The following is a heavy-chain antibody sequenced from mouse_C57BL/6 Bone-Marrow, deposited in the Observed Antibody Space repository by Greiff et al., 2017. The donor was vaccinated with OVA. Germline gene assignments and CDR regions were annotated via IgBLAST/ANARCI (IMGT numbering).Heavy chain of an antibody. CDR3: TRRGNWDVGY. J-gene: IGHJ2*01. D-gene: IGHD4-1*01. V-gene: IGHV1-15*01. CDR2: IDPETGGT. CDR1: GYTFTDYE. Sequence: VQLQQSGAELVRPGASVTLSCKASGYTFTDYEMHWVKQTPVHGLEWIGAIDPETGGTAYNQKFKGKAILTADKSSSTAYMELRSLTSEDSAVYYCTRRGNWDVGYWGQGTTLTVSS.